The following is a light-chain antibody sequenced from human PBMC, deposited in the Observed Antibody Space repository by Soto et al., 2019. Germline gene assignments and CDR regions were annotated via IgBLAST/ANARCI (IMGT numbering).Light chain of an antibody. J-gene: IGKJ1*01. CDR2: AAS. CDR1: QGISNY. V-gene: IGKV1-27*01. CDR3: QKYNSAPPT. Sequence: DIQMTQSPSSLSASVGDRVTITCRASQGISNYLAWYQQKPGKVPKLLIYAASTLQYGVPSRFSGSGSGTDFTLTISSLQPEHVATYYGQKYNSAPPTFGQATKVKIK.